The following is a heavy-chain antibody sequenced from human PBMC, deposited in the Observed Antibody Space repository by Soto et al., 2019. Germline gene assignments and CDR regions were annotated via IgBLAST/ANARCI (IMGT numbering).Heavy chain of an antibody. Sequence: QVQLQESGPGLVKPSQTLSLTCTVSGGSISSGGYYWSWIRQHPGKGLEWIGYIYYSGSTYYNPSRKSRVTISVDTSKNQFSLKLSSVTAADTAVYYCARGALYSRSVDYWGQGTLVTVSS. CDR1: GGSISSGGYY. CDR2: IYYSGST. CDR3: ARGALYSRSVDY. D-gene: IGHD2-15*01. V-gene: IGHV4-31*03. J-gene: IGHJ4*02.